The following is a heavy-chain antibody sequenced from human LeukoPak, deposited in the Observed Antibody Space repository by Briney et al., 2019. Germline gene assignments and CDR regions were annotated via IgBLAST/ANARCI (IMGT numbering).Heavy chain of an antibody. Sequence: GGSLRLSCAASGFTFSSSAMSWVRQVPGKGLEWVSGISASGGSTSYADSVRGRFTISRDNSKNTLYLQMNSLRAEDTAVYYCAKGKCTNGVCSIDYWGPGTLVTVSS. CDR2: ISASGGST. V-gene: IGHV3-23*01. J-gene: IGHJ4*02. D-gene: IGHD2-8*01. CDR3: AKGKCTNGVCSIDY. CDR1: GFTFSSSA.